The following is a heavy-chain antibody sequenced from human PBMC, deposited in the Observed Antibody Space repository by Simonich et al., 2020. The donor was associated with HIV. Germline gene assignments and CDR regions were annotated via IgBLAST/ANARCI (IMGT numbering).Heavy chain of an antibody. V-gene: IGHV4-34*01. Sequence: QVQLQQWGAGLLKPSETLSLTCAVYGWSFSVYYWSWIRQPPGKGLEWIGEINHSGKTTYNPTLKSRVNISVDTSKNQFSQKRSSVTAADTAIYYCATNRPPGGYSSSWSLWFWGQGTLVTVSS. CDR2: INHSGKT. CDR1: GWSFSVYY. CDR3: ATNRPPGGYSSSWSLWF. J-gene: IGHJ4*02. D-gene: IGHD6-13*01.